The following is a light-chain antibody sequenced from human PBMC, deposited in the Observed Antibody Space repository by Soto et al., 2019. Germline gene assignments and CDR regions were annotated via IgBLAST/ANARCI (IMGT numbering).Light chain of an antibody. CDR2: DVS. CDR3: NSYTSSSTYV. J-gene: IGLJ1*01. Sequence: QCALTQPASVSGSPGQSITISCTGTTSDVGRYNYVSWYQQHPGKAPKLIIYDVSNRPSGVSNRFSGSKSGNTASLTISGLQAEDEADYYCNSYTSSSTYVFGTGTKVTV. V-gene: IGLV2-14*01. CDR1: TSDVGRYNY.